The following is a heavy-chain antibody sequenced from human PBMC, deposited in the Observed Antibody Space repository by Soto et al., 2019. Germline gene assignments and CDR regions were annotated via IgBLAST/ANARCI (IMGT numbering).Heavy chain of an antibody. J-gene: IGHJ4*02. V-gene: IGHV4-39*01. D-gene: IGHD3-22*01. Sequence: KTSETLSLTCTVSGGSIRTSNYYWGWIRQPPGKGLEWIGSIYFSGSTYYNPSLKSRVTISVDTSKNQFSLKLSSVTAADTAVYYCAIPDYYDSSGYYYGLGQFDYWGQGTLVTVSS. CDR2: IYFSGST. CDR3: AIPDYYDSSGYYYGLGQFDY. CDR1: GGSIRTSNYY.